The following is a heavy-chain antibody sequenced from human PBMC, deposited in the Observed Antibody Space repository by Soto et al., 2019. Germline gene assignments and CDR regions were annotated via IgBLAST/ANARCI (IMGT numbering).Heavy chain of an antibody. CDR3: AKDQYCTNGVCPADY. Sequence: GGSLRLSCAASGFTFSSYAMSWVRQAPGKGLEWVSAISGSGGSTYYADSVKGRFTISRDNSKNTLYLQMNSLRAEDTAVYYCAKDQYCTNGVCPADYWGQGTLVTVSS. D-gene: IGHD2-8*01. V-gene: IGHV3-23*01. CDR2: ISGSGGST. J-gene: IGHJ4*02. CDR1: GFTFSSYA.